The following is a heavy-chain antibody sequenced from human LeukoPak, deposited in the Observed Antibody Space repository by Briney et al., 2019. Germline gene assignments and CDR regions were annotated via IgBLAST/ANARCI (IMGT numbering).Heavy chain of an antibody. CDR1: GGSISSYY. V-gene: IGHV4-59*08. D-gene: IGHD3-22*01. Sequence: PSETLSLTCTVSGGSISSYYWSWIRQPPGKGLEWIGYIYYSGCTNYNPSLKSRVTISVDTSKNQFSLKLSSVTAADTAVYYCARNYYDSSGPSFDYWGQGTLVTVSS. CDR3: ARNYYDSSGPSFDY. CDR2: IYYSGCT. J-gene: IGHJ4*02.